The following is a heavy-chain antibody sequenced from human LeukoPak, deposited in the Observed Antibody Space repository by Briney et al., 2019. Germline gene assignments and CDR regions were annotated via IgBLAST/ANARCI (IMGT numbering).Heavy chain of an antibody. CDR2: IYYSGST. CDR3: ARRSRFLDSYYFDY. D-gene: IGHD3/OR15-3a*01. CDR1: GGSISSYY. J-gene: IGHJ4*02. V-gene: IGHV4-59*01. Sequence: PSETLSLTCTVSGGSISSYYWSWIRQPPGKGLEWIGYIYYSGSTNYNPSLKSRVTISVDTSKNQFSLKLSSVTAADTAVYYCARRSRFLDSYYFDYWGQGTLVTVSS.